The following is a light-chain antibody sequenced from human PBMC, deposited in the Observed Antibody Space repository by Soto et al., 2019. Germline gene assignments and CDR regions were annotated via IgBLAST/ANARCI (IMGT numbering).Light chain of an antibody. V-gene: IGKV3-11*01. CDR1: QSVSSY. J-gene: IGKJ2*01. Sequence: EIVLTQFPATLSLSPGERATLSCRASQSVSSYLAWYQQKPGQAPRLLIYDISNRATGIPARFIGSGSGTDFTLTISSLEPEDSEVYYCQQRNAWPRNTFGQGTKLEI. CDR3: QQRNAWPRNT. CDR2: DIS.